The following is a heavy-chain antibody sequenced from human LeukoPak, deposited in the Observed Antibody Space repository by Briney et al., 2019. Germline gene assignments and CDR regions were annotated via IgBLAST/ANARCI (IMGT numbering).Heavy chain of an antibody. V-gene: IGHV1-2*02. CDR3: ARILDYYGSGSFDY. J-gene: IGHJ4*02. Sequence: ASVKVSCKASGYTFTGYYMHWVRQAPGQGIEWMGWINPNSGGTNYAQKFQGRVTMTRDTSISTAYMELSRLRSDDTAVYYCARILDYYGSGSFDYWGLGTLVTVSS. D-gene: IGHD3-10*01. CDR1: GYTFTGYY. CDR2: INPNSGGT.